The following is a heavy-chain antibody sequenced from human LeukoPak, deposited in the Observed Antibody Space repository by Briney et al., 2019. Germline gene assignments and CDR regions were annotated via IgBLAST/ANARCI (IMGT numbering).Heavy chain of an antibody. CDR3: ARGVARGANWFDP. CDR1: GGSISSSGYY. D-gene: IGHD2-15*01. V-gene: IGHV4-31*03. CDR2: IYYSGST. J-gene: IGHJ5*02. Sequence: SETLSLTCTVSGGSISSSGYYWSWIRQHPGKGLEWIGYIYYSGSTYYNPSLKSRVTISVDTSKNQFSLKLSSVTAADTAVYYCARGVARGANWFDPWGQGTLVTVSS.